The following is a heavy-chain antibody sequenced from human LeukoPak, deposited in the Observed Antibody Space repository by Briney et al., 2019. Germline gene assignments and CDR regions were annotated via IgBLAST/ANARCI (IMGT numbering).Heavy chain of an antibody. CDR1: GFTFSAYN. J-gene: IGHJ4*02. V-gene: IGHV3-48*01. CDR2: ISSSSSTI. Sequence: GGSLRPSCAASGFTFSAYNMNWVRQAPGKGLEAVSYISSSSSTIDYANSVKGRFTISRDNAKNSLYLQMNSLRAEDTAVYYCARKGYGSGSYTFDYWGQGTLVTVSS. CDR3: ARKGYGSGSYTFDY. D-gene: IGHD3-10*01.